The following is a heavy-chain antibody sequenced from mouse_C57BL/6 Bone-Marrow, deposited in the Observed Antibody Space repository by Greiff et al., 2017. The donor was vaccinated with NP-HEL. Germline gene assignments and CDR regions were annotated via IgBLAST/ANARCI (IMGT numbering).Heavy chain of an antibody. D-gene: IGHD2-4*01. CDR1: GYTFTSYW. Sequence: QVQLQQPGAELVMPGASVKLSCKASGYTFTSYWMHWVKQRPGQGLEWIGEIDPSDSYTNSNQKFKGKSTLTVDKSSSTAYMQLSSLTSEDSAVYYCARENYDYDGHYYAMDYWGQGTSVTVSS. J-gene: IGHJ4*01. CDR2: IDPSDSYT. V-gene: IGHV1-69*01. CDR3: ARENYDYDGHYYAMDY.